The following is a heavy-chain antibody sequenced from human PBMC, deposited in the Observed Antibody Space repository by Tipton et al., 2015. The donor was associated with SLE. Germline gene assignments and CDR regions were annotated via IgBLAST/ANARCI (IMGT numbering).Heavy chain of an antibody. J-gene: IGHJ4*01. D-gene: IGHD3-22*01. CDR1: GFTFTHYG. Sequence: RSLRLSCAASGFTFTHYGLHWVRQAPGKGLEWVAFIRYDGSNKYYADSLKGRFTISRDNAKNSLYLQMNSLRAEDTAVYYCARDYYGDFDYWGQGTLVTVSS. CDR2: IRYDGSNK. V-gene: IGHV3-33*01. CDR3: ARDYYGDFDY.